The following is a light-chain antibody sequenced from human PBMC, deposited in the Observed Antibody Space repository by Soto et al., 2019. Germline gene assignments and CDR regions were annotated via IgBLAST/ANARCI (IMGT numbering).Light chain of an antibody. Sequence: EIVLTQSPATLSLSPGERATLSCRASQSVSSYLALYQHKPGQAPRLLISVASNRATGIPARFSGRGSGTDFTPNTISLEHDELAVYSCQQRSNWCFTSGPRNPVHI. V-gene: IGKV3-11*01. CDR3: QQRSNWCFT. J-gene: IGKJ3*01. CDR1: QSVSSY. CDR2: VAS.